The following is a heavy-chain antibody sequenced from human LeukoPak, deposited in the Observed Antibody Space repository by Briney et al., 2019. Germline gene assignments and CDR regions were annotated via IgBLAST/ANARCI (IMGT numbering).Heavy chain of an antibody. Sequence: SETLSLTCTVSGGSISSGGYYWSWIRQHPGKGLEWIGYIYYSGSTYYNPSLKSRVTISVDTSKNQFSLKLSSVTAADTAVYYCARNPHLGLLKSYYFDYWGQGTLVTVST. CDR3: ARNPHLGLLKSYYFDY. V-gene: IGHV4-31*03. CDR1: GGSISSGGYY. CDR2: IYYSGST. J-gene: IGHJ4*02. D-gene: IGHD2-15*01.